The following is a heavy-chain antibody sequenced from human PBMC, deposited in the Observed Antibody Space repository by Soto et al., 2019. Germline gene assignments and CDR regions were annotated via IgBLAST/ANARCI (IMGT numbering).Heavy chain of an antibody. CDR1: GFTFSSYS. CDR3: SREPAGELERQRYYYYGMDV. J-gene: IGHJ6*02. CDR2: ISSSSSTI. D-gene: IGHD1-1*01. Sequence: GGSLRLSCAASGFTFSSYSMNWVRQAPGKGLEWVSYISSSSSTIYYAESVKGRITISRDNAKNSLYLQMNSLRAEDTAVYYCSREPAGELERQRYYYYGMDVWGQGTTVTVSS. V-gene: IGHV3-48*04.